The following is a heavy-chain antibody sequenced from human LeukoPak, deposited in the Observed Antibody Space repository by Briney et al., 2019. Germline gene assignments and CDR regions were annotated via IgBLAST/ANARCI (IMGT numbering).Heavy chain of an antibody. CDR3: ASPGTDTGPFDY. D-gene: IGHD1-1*01. CDR1: GFTFSSYS. V-gene: IGHV3-21*01. Sequence: PGGSLRLSCAASGFTFSSYSMNWVRQAPGKGLEWVSSISSSSSYIYYADSVKGRFTISRDNAKNSLSLQMNSLRAEDTAVYYCASPGTDTGPFDYWGQGTLVTVSS. J-gene: IGHJ4*02. CDR2: ISSSSSYI.